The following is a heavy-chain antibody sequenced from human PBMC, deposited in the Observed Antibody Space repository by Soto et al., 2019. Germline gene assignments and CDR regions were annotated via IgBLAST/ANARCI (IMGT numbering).Heavy chain of an antibody. V-gene: IGHV1-2*02. CDR2: INPNSGDT. J-gene: IGHJ6*02. CDR1: GCIFTGYH. CDR3: ARDARGTRGFDEMDI. Sequence: QVHLVQSGAEVKKPGASVKVSSKASGCIFTGYHIHWVRQAPGRGLEWMGWINPNSGDTEYAQNFQGRVTMTRDTSFNLVYMEMSGLMSDDTVVYYCARDARGTRGFDEMDIWGQGTTVTVSS. D-gene: IGHD3-9*01.